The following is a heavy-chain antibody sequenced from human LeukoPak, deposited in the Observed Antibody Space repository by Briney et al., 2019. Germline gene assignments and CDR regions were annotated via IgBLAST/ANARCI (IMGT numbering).Heavy chain of an antibody. CDR2: MNPNSGNT. CDR1: GYTFTSYY. V-gene: IGHV1-8*02. Sequence: ASVKVSCKASGYTFTSYYMHWVRQATGQGLEWMGWMNPNSGNTGYAQKFQGRVTMTRNTSISTAYMELSSLRSEDTAVYYCARGSYYYGSGSYYNWFDPWGQGTLVTVSS. CDR3: ARGSYYYGSGSYYNWFDP. D-gene: IGHD3-10*01. J-gene: IGHJ5*02.